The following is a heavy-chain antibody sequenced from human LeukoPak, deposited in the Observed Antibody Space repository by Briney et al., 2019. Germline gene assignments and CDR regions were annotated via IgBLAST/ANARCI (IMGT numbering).Heavy chain of an antibody. D-gene: IGHD5-18*01. V-gene: IGHV1-69*02. CDR1: GGTFSSYS. CDR3: ASGTTMVPTDY. J-gene: IGHJ4*02. CDR2: INPYLGIA. Sequence: GASVKVSCKASGGTFSSYSISWVRQAPGQGLEWMGRINPYLGIANYAQRFQDRVTITADRSTSTAYMELSSLTSEDTAVYYRASGTTMVPTDYWGQGTPVTVSS.